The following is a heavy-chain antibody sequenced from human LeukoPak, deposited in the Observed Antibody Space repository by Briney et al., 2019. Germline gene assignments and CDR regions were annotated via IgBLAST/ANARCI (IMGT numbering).Heavy chain of an antibody. CDR3: ARSTVGFDAFDI. Sequence: ASVKVSCKASGYTFTGYYMHWVRQAPGQGLEWMGWINPNSGGTNYAQKFQGRVTMTTDTSTSTAYMELRSLRSDDTAVYYCARSTVGFDAFDIWGQGTMVTVSS. J-gene: IGHJ3*02. D-gene: IGHD4-23*01. V-gene: IGHV1-2*02. CDR1: GYTFTGYY. CDR2: INPNSGGT.